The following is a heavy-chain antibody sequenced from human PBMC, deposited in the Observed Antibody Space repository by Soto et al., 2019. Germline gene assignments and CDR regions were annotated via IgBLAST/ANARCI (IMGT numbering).Heavy chain of an antibody. CDR2: IYYSGNT. V-gene: IGHV4-31*02. CDR1: GGSMNSDDYY. Sequence: SESLSLTWTVSGGSMNSDDYYWSWIRQHPGKGLEWIGYIYYSGNTYYNPSLKSRVTISVDTSKNQFSLKLTSVTAADTAVYYCARSVFPWGQGTLVTVSS. CDR3: ARSVFP. J-gene: IGHJ5*02.